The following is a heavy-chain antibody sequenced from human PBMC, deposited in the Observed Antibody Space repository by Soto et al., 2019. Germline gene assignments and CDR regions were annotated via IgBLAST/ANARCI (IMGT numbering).Heavy chain of an antibody. CDR2: ISSSRGYR. CDR3: ARGRSIHTNMDY. J-gene: IGHJ4*02. V-gene: IGHV3-21*01. CDR1: GFTFSTYS. D-gene: IGHD2-2*01. Sequence: EAQLVESGGGLVKPGGSLRLSCAASGFTFSTYSMNWVRQAPGKGLEWVSSISSSRGYRSYADSVKGRFTISRDNAKNSLYLQMDSLRAEDTAVYYCARGRSIHTNMDYWGQGTLVTVSS.